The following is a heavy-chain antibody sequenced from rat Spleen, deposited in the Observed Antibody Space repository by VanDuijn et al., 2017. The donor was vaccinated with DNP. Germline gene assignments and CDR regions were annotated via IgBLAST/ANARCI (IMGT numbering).Heavy chain of an antibody. CDR2: ISYSGGT. CDR1: GYSITSNY. V-gene: IGHV3-1*01. J-gene: IGHJ3*01. Sequence: EVQLQESGSGLVKPSQSLSLTCSVTGYSITSNYWGWIRKFPGNKLEYIGHISYSGGTSYNPSLKSRISITRDTSKNQFFLQLNSLITEDTATYYCARGGAGIWFAYWGQGTLVTVSS. D-gene: IGHD4-2*01. CDR3: ARGGAGIWFAY.